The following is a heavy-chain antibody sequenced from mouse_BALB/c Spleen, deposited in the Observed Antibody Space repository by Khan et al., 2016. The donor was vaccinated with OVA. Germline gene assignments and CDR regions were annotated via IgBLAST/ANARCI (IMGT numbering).Heavy chain of an antibody. V-gene: IGHV5-17*02. CDR2: INSGSTTI. CDR1: GFTFSSFG. CDR3: ARGNWAY. D-gene: IGHD4-1*01. Sequence: DVQLVESGGGLVQPGGSRKLSCVASGFTFSSFGIHWVRQAPEKGLEWVAYINSGSTTIYYAAPVKGRFTISRDNPKNTLFLQMTSLRSEDTAMYYCARGNWAYWGQGTTLTVSS. J-gene: IGHJ2*01.